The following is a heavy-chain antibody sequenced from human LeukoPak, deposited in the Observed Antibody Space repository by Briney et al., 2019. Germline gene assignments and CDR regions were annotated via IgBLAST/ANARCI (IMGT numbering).Heavy chain of an antibody. CDR3: ARFGGSGSQGNWFDP. D-gene: IGHD3-10*01. CDR2: ISAYNGNT. CDR1: GYTFTSYG. V-gene: IGHV1-18*01. J-gene: IGHJ5*02. Sequence: ASVKVSCKASGYTFTSYGISWVRQAPGQGLEWMGWISAYNGNTNYAQKLQGRATMTTDTSTSTAYMELRSLRSDDTAVYYCARFGGSGSQGNWFDPWGQGTLVTVSS.